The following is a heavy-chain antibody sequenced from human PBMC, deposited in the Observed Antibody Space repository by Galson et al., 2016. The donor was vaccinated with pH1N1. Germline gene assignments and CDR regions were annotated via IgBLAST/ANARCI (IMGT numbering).Heavy chain of an antibody. CDR1: GFTFSSYA. D-gene: IGHD2-2*01. CDR3: AKVTDVCTVTRCFPYGMHA. J-gene: IGHJ6*02. CDR2: ISGSGGTT. V-gene: IGHV3-23*01. Sequence: SLRLSCAASGFTFSSYAMYWVRQAPGKGLEWVSAISGSGGTTHDADSVKGRFTISRDNSKNTLYLQMHSLRAEDTATYYSAKVTDVCTVTRCFPYGMHAWGQGTTVTVSS.